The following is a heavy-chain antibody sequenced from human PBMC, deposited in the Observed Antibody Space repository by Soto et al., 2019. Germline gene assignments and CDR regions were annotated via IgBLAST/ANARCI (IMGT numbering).Heavy chain of an antibody. Sequence: QLVESGGGLVKPGGSLRVSCAASRFAFSSYSMHWVRQAPMKGLEWVASINSVASYVYYADSVEGRFTIARDNAKNAVYLQMNSLRAEDTAVYYCTRDRSSFMRGRIRGTYVGLDVWGQGTTVLVS. CDR2: INSVASYV. V-gene: IGHV3-21*01. D-gene: IGHD3-10*01. CDR3: TRDRSSFMRGRIRGTYVGLDV. J-gene: IGHJ6*02. CDR1: RFAFSSYS.